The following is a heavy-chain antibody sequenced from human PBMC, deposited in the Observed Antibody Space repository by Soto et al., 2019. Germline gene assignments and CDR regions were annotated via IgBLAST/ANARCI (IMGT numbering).Heavy chain of an antibody. J-gene: IGHJ6*02. CDR1: GESFSGYY. D-gene: IGHD5-12*01. V-gene: IGHV4-34*01. CDR2: INHSGST. Sequence: SETLSLTCAVYGESFSGYYWSWIRQPPGKGLEWIGEINHSGSTNYNPSLKSRVTISVDTSKNQFSLKLSSVTAADTAVYYCARGGDIVATIRRGDNYYYGMDVWGQGTTVTVSS. CDR3: ARGGDIVATIRRGDNYYYGMDV.